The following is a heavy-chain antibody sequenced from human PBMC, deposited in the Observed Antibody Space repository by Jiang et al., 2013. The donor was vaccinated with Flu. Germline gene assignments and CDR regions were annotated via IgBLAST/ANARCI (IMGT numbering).Heavy chain of an antibody. CDR3: AREAVAGPFAFDI. V-gene: IGHV4-31*03. CDR2: IYYSGST. Sequence: GSGLVKPSQTLSLTCTVSGGSISSGGYYWSWIRQHPGKGLEWIGYIYYSGSTYYNPSLKSRVTISVDTSKNQFSLKLSSVTAADTAVYYCAREAVAGPFAFDIWGQGTMVTVSS. D-gene: IGHD6-19*01. CDR1: GGSISSGGYY. J-gene: IGHJ3*02.